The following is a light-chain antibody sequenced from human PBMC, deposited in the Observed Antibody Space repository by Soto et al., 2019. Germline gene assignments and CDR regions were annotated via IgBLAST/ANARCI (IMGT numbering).Light chain of an antibody. CDR1: QSISSY. V-gene: IGKV1-39*01. J-gene: IGKJ4*01. CDR2: VAS. Sequence: DIQMTQSPSSLSASVGDRVTITCRASQSISSYLHWYQQKPGKAPKLLINVASTLQSGVPSRFSGCGSGTDFTLAITSLQPEDFATYYCQQSSSTPQTFGGGTRVEIK. CDR3: QQSSSTPQT.